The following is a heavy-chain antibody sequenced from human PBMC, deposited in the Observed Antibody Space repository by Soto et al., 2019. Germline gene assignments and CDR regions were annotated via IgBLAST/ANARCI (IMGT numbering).Heavy chain of an antibody. D-gene: IGHD3-16*02. CDR3: ASGGYRYHY. V-gene: IGHV3-7*01. Sequence: VGSHRHSSTASGLTCISYWMSWVRQAPGEGLEWVAKIKEDGSEEYFVDSVKGRFTISRDNAKNSLYLQMNSLRADDTAVYYCASGGYRYHYWGQGTLVTVSS. J-gene: IGHJ4*02. CDR2: IKEDGSEE. CDR1: GLTCISYW.